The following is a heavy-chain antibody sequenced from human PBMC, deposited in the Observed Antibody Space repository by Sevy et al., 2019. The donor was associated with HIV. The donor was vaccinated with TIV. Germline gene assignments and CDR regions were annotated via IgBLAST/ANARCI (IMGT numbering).Heavy chain of an antibody. V-gene: IGHV3-30*14. CDR1: GFTFSSYA. J-gene: IGHJ6*02. Sequence: GGSLRLSCAASGFTFSSYAMHWVRQAPGKGLEWVAVISYDGSNKYYADSVKGRFTISRDNSKNTLYLQMNSLVAEDTAVYYCARSPGYYDFWSGYYTDYYYGMDVWGQGTTVTVSS. CDR3: ARSPGYYDFWSGYYTDYYYGMDV. D-gene: IGHD3-3*01. CDR2: ISYDGSNK.